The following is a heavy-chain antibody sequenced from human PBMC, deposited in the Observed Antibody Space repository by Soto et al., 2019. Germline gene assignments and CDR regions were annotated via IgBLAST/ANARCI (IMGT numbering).Heavy chain of an antibody. CDR3: ARPPYYYGSGSYSKSAEYFQH. V-gene: IGHV1-3*01. Sequence: GASVKVSCKASGYTLTTYAMHGVRQAPGQRLEWMGWINAGNGNTKYSQKFQGRVTITRDTSASTAYMELSSLRSEDTAVYYCARPPYYYGSGSYSKSAEYFQHWGQGTLVTVSS. CDR1: GYTLTTYA. CDR2: INAGNGNT. J-gene: IGHJ1*01. D-gene: IGHD3-10*01.